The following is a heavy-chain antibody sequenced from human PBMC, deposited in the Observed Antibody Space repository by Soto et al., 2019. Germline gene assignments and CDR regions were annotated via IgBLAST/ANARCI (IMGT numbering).Heavy chain of an antibody. V-gene: IGHV4-30-4*01. D-gene: IGHD4-17*01. Sequence: QVQLQESGPGLVKPSQTLSLSCTVSGDSMSRGDYYWSWIRQPPGKGLEWIGFIYHTGRTYSSPSLKGRVDISVDTSKNQFSLKLSSVTAADTAVYYCARDPLYDYGDLSHVFDMWGQGTMVTVSS. CDR3: ARDPLYDYGDLSHVFDM. CDR2: IYHTGRT. J-gene: IGHJ3*02. CDR1: GDSMSRGDYY.